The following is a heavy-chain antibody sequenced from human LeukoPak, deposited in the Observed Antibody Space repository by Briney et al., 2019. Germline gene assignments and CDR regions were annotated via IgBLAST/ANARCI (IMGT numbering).Heavy chain of an antibody. Sequence: GGSLRLSCAAPGFTFSTYWMSWVRQAPGKGLEWVAVISYDGSNKYYADSVKGRFTISRDNSKNTLYLQMNSLRAEDTAVYYCARANYDSSGYNYWGQGTLVTVSS. J-gene: IGHJ4*02. CDR2: ISYDGSNK. CDR3: ARANYDSSGYNY. V-gene: IGHV3-30-3*01. D-gene: IGHD3-22*01. CDR1: GFTFSTYW.